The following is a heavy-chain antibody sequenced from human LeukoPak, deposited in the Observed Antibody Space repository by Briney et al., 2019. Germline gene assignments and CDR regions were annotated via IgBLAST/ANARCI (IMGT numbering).Heavy chain of an antibody. CDR3: VRHNYGYDY. CDR1: GFTFNRYW. CDR2: IINDGGST. V-gene: IGHV3-74*01. J-gene: IGHJ4*02. Sequence: GGSLRLSCAASGFTFNRYWMHWVRQAPGEGPVWVAHIINDGGSTSYADSVKGRFTISRDNAKNTLSLQMNSLRAEDTAVYYCVRHNYGYDYWGQGTPVTVSS. D-gene: IGHD5-18*01.